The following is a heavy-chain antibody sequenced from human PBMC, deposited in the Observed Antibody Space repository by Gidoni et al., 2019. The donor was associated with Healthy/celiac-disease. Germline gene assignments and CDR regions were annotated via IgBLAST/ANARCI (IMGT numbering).Heavy chain of an antibody. CDR1: GGSISSGGYY. CDR2: IYYSGST. J-gene: IGHJ6*02. V-gene: IGHV4-31*03. D-gene: IGHD6-19*01. Sequence: QVQLQESGPGLVKPSQTLSLTCTFSGGSISSGGYYWSWIRQHPGKGLEWIGYIYYSGSTYYNPSLKSRVTISVDTSKNQFSLKLSSVTAADTAVYYCAGSSGWYPDYYGMDVWGQGTTVTVSS. CDR3: AGSSGWYPDYYGMDV.